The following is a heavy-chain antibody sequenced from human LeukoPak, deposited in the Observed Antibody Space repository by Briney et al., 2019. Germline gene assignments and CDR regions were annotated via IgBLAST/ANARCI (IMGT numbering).Heavy chain of an antibody. CDR3: ARPLDLGGSYYFDY. Sequence: ASVKVSCKASGYTFTSYAMNWVRQAPGQGLEWMGWINTNTGNPTYAQGFTGRFVFSLDTSVSTAYLQISSLKAEDTAVYYCARPLDLGGSYYFDYWGQGTLITVSS. D-gene: IGHD3-16*01. CDR2: INTNTGNP. CDR1: GYTFTSYA. J-gene: IGHJ4*02. V-gene: IGHV7-4-1*02.